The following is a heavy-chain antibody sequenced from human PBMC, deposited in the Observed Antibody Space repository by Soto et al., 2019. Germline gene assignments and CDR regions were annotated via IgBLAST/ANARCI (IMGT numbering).Heavy chain of an antibody. CDR2: IIPLLDIT. D-gene: IGHD5-12*01. Sequence: QVQLVQSGAEVKKPGSSVKVSCKASGGAFTNDIITWVRQAPGQGLEWMGRIIPLLDITNYAQKFQGRVTLTAEKSTSTAYMEQNRLIPEDTAVYYCARDSPIGSTFSGYDAIDSWGQGTLVTVSS. J-gene: IGHJ4*02. V-gene: IGHV1-69*08. CDR3: ARDSPIGSTFSGYDAIDS. CDR1: GGAFTNDI.